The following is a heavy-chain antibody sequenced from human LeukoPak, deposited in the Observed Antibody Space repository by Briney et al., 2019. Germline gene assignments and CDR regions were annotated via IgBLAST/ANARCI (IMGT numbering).Heavy chain of an antibody. Sequence: GGSLRLSCAVSGFTLTNYVMHWVRQSPGKGLEWVAVISCDGSNKYYADSVKGRFTISRDNSKNTLYLQMNSLRVEDTAVYYCARGLGCSSGWSKGYFDYWGQGTLVTVSS. CDR3: ARGLGCSSGWSKGYFDY. CDR1: GFTLTNYV. V-gene: IGHV3-30-3*01. J-gene: IGHJ4*02. D-gene: IGHD6-19*01. CDR2: ISCDGSNK.